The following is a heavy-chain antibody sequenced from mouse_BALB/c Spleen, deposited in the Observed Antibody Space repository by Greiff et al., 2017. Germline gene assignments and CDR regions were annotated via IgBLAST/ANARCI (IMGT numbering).Heavy chain of an antibody. V-gene: IGHV5-17*02. CDR3: ARRGDYRYDGYFDV. D-gene: IGHD2-14*01. CDR2: ISSGSSTI. Sequence: EVQVVESGGGLVQPGGSRKLSCAASGFTFSSFGMHWVRQAPEKGLEWVAYISSGSSTIYYADTVKGRFTISRDNPKNTLFLQMTSLRSEDTAMYDCARRGDYRYDGYFDVWGAGTTVTVSS. J-gene: IGHJ1*01. CDR1: GFTFSSFG.